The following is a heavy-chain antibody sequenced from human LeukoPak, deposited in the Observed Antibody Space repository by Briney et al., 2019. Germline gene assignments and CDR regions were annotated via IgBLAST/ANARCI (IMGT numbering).Heavy chain of an antibody. V-gene: IGHV1-18*01. CDR1: GYTFTSYG. D-gene: IGHD2-2*02. CDR3: ARDERYCSSTSCYTGGWEFGY. J-gene: IGHJ4*02. Sequence: GASVKVSCKASGYTFTSYGISWVRQAPGQGLEWMGWISAYNGNTNYAQKLQGRVTMTTDTSTSTAYMELRSLRSDDTAVYYCARDERYCSSTSCYTGGWEFGYWGQGTLVTVSS. CDR2: ISAYNGNT.